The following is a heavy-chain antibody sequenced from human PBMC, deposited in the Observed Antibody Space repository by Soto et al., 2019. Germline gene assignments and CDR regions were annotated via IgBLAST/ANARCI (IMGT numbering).Heavy chain of an antibody. V-gene: IGHV1-69*13. Sequence: SVKVSCKASGGTFSSYAISWVRQAPGQGLEWTGGIIPIFGTANYAQKFQGRVTITADESTSTAYMELSSLRSEDTAVYYCARVDVVVVAATEYYDYGMDVWG. J-gene: IGHJ6*02. D-gene: IGHD2-15*01. CDR1: GGTFSSYA. CDR3: ARVDVVVVAATEYYDYGMDV. CDR2: IIPIFGTA.